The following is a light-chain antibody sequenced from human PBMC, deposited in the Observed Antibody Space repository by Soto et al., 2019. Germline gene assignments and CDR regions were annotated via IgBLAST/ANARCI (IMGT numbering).Light chain of an antibody. V-gene: IGKV3-11*01. CDR3: QQRSKLVT. J-gene: IGKJ3*01. CDR1: QSVSSY. CDR2: DAS. Sequence: EIVLTQSPATLSLSPGERATLSCRASQSVSSYLAWYQQKPGQAPRLLIYDASNRATGIPARFSGSGSGTDFTLTISSLEPEDFAVYYCQQRSKLVTFGTGTKVDI.